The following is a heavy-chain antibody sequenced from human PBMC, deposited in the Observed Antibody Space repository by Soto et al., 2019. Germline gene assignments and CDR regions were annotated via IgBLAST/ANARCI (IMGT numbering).Heavy chain of an antibody. CDR2: ISGSGGST. J-gene: IGHJ4*02. Sequence: EVQLLESGGGLVQPGGSLRLFCAASGFTFSSYAMSWVRQAPGKGLEWVSAISGSGGSTYYADSVKGRFTISRDNSKNTLYLQMNSMRAEDTAVYYCAKDAFYGDYVLGFDYWGQGTLVTVSS. V-gene: IGHV3-23*01. CDR3: AKDAFYGDYVLGFDY. CDR1: GFTFSSYA. D-gene: IGHD4-17*01.